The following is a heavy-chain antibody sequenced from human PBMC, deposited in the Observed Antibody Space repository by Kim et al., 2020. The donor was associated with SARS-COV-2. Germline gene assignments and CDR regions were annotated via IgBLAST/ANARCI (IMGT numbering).Heavy chain of an antibody. Sequence: ASVKVSCKASGYTFSSHAMNWVRQAPGQGLEWMGWINTNTGNPTYAQGFTGRFVFSLDTSVSTAYLQISSLKAEDTALYYCARESPYCGGDCYLDYWGQGTLVTVSS. CDR2: INTNTGNP. D-gene: IGHD2-21*02. V-gene: IGHV7-4-1*02. CDR1: GYTFSSHA. J-gene: IGHJ4*02. CDR3: ARESPYCGGDCYLDY.